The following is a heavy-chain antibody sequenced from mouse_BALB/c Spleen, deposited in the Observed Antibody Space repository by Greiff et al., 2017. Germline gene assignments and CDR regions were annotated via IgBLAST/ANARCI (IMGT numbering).Heavy chain of an antibody. CDR3: ARGSLLLFAY. D-gene: IGHD1-1*01. J-gene: IGHJ3*01. V-gene: IGHV3-2*02. CDR2: ISYSGST. Sequence: EVMLVESGPGLVKPSQSLSLTCTVTGYSITSDYAWNWIRQFPGNKLEWMGYISYSGSTSYNPSLKSRISITRDTSKNQFFLQLKSVTTEDTATYYCARGSLLLFAYWGQGTLVTVSA. CDR1: GYSITSDYA.